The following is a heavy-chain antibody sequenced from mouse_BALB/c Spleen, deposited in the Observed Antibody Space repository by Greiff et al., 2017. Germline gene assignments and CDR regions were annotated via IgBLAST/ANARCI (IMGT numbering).Heavy chain of an antibody. D-gene: IGHD1-1*01. CDR1: GFSLTSYD. CDR3: VRDQDGRFAY. V-gene: IGHV2-9-2*01. CDR2: IWTGGGT. Sequence: VKLVESGPGLVAPSQSLSITCTVSGFSLTSYDISWIRQPPGKGLEWLGVIWTGGGTNYNSAFMSRLSISKDNSKSQVFLKMNSLQTDDTAIYYCVRDQDGRFAYWGQGTLVTVSA. J-gene: IGHJ3*01.